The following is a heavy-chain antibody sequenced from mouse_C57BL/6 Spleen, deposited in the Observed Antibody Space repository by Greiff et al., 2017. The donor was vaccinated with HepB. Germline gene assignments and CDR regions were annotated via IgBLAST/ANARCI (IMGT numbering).Heavy chain of an antibody. CDR2: IYPSDSET. CDR3: ARRPSRYGSSDGYVDV. D-gene: IGHD1-1*01. Sequence: QVQLQQSGAELVRPGSSVKLSCKASGYTFTSYWMDWVKQRPGQGLEWIGNIYPSDSETHYNQKFKDKATLTVDKSSSTAYMQLSSLTSEDSAVYYGARRPSRYGSSDGYVDVWGTGTTVTVSS. V-gene: IGHV1-61*01. CDR1: GYTFTSYW. J-gene: IGHJ1*03.